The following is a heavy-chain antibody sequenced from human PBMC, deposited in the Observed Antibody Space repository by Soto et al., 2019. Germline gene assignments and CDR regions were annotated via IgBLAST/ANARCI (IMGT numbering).Heavy chain of an antibody. Sequence: PGGSLRLSCAASGVTFRSYGMHGVRQAPGKGLEWVAVIWYDGSNKYYADSVKGRFTISRDNTKNTLYLQMNSLRAEDTAVYYCARDSDLQIGYYPPMGMDVWGQGTTVTVSS. CDR3: ARDSDLQIGYYPPMGMDV. J-gene: IGHJ6*02. V-gene: IGHV3-33*01. CDR1: GVTFRSYG. CDR2: IWYDGSNK. D-gene: IGHD3-3*01.